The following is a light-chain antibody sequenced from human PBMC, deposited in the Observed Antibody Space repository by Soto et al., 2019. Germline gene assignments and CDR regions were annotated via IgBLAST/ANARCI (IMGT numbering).Light chain of an antibody. Sequence: QSALTQPASVSGSPGQSIAISCTGTRSDVGAYNYVSWYQQHPGKAPKLMISEVTNRPSGVSDRFSGSKSGNTASLTISGLQAEDEADYYCSSFTSRCTFVFGTGIKLTVL. CDR3: SSFTSRCTFV. J-gene: IGLJ1*01. CDR2: EVT. CDR1: RSDVGAYNY. V-gene: IGLV2-14*01.